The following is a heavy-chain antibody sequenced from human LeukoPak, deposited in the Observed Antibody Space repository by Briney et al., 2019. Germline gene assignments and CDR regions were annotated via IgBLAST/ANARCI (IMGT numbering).Heavy chain of an antibody. Sequence: GGSLRLSCAASGFTFSRHNMNWVRQAPGKGLEWVSSITSGSSYIYYADSLKGRFTISRDNSKNTLYLQMNSLRAEDTAVYYCAHISSSWPDYWGQGTLVTVSS. D-gene: IGHD6-13*01. CDR3: AHISSSWPDY. CDR1: GFTFSRHN. V-gene: IGHV3-21*04. J-gene: IGHJ4*02. CDR2: ITSGSSYI.